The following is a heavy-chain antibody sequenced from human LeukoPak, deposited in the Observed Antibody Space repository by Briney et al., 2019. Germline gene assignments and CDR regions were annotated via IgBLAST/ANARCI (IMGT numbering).Heavy chain of an antibody. CDR1: GFTFDDYA. D-gene: IGHD3-22*01. Sequence: PGRSLRLSCAASGFTFDDYAMHWVRQAPGKGLEWVSGISWNSGSIGYADSVKGRFTISRDNAKNSLYLQMNSLRAEDTAVYYCAREDSSGYYYVGYWGQGTLVTVSS. CDR2: ISWNSGSI. V-gene: IGHV3-9*01. J-gene: IGHJ4*02. CDR3: AREDSSGYYYVGY.